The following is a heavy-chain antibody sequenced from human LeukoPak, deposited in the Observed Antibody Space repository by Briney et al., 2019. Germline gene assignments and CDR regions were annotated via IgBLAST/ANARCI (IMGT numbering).Heavy chain of an antibody. CDR1: GFMFSSNW. CDR3: AKEGRSLQTY. J-gene: IGHJ4*02. CDR2: IKEDGTET. V-gene: IGHV3-7*03. Sequence: TGGSLRLSCAASGFMFSSNWMSWVRLAPRKGLEWVANIKEDGTETYYVDSVKGRFTISSDNAKNSLYLQMNSLRVEDTAVYYCAKEGRSLQTYWGQGTLVTVSS. D-gene: IGHD5-24*01.